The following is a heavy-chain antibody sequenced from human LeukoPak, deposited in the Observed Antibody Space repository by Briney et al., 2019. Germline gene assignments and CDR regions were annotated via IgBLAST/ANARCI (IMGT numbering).Heavy chain of an antibody. CDR3: AKDDDSSGYYYRTFDY. Sequence: PGGSLRLSCAASGFTFSGYSMNWVRQAPGKGLEWVSSVSTTGYYIYYADSVKGRFSISRDNAKNSLYLQMNSLRAEDTAVYYCAKDDDSSGYYYRTFDYWGQGTLVTVSS. CDR1: GFTFSGYS. D-gene: IGHD3-22*01. J-gene: IGHJ4*02. V-gene: IGHV3-21*04. CDR2: VSTTGYYI.